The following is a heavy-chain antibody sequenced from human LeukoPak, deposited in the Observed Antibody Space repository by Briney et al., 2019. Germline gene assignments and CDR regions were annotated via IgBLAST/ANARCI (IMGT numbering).Heavy chain of an antibody. Sequence: GGSLRLSCAASGFTLSTYGIYWVRQAPGKGLEWVAFIRRDGGNQYYADSVKGRFTISRDNSKNTLYLQMNSLRAEDTAVYYCARDHYPEWYFDYWGQGTLVTVSS. CDR1: GFTLSTYG. D-gene: IGHD3-3*01. CDR2: IRRDGGNQ. CDR3: ARDHYPEWYFDY. J-gene: IGHJ4*02. V-gene: IGHV3-30*02.